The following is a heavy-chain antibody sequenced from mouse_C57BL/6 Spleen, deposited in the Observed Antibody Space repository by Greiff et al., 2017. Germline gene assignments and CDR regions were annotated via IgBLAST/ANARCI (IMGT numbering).Heavy chain of an antibody. D-gene: IGHD2-10*02. J-gene: IGHJ3*01. Sequence: VQLKESGPELVKPGASVKISCKASGYSFTGYYMNWVKQSPEKSLEWIGEINPSTGGTTYNQKFKAKATLTVDKSSSTAYMQLKSLTSEDSAVYYCAKGGYGNYEGSRFAYWGQGTLVTVSA. CDR2: INPSTGGT. CDR1: GYSFTGYY. CDR3: AKGGYGNYEGSRFAY. V-gene: IGHV1-42*01.